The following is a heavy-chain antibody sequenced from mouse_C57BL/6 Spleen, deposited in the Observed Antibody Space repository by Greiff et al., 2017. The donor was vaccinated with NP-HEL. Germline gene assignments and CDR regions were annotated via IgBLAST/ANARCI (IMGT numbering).Heavy chain of an antibody. J-gene: IGHJ2*01. V-gene: IGHV5-4*01. CDR3: ARDRGYGSSLFDY. Sequence: DVQLVESGGGLVKPGGSLKLSCAASGFTFSSYAMSWVRQTPEKRLEWVATISDGGSYTYYPDNVKGRFTISRDNAKNNLYLQMSHLKSEDTAMYYCARDRGYGSSLFDYWGQGTTLTVSS. CDR1: GFTFSSYA. D-gene: IGHD1-1*01. CDR2: ISDGGSYT.